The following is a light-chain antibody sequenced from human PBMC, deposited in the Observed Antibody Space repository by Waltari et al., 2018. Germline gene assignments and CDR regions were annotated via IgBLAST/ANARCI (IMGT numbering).Light chain of an antibody. J-gene: IGKJ4*01. CDR2: DAS. CDR1: QSVSSY. V-gene: IGKV3-11*01. Sequence: EIVLTQSPATLSLSPGERATLSCRASQSVSSYLAWYHQQPGQAPRLLLYDASNRATGIPTRFSGSGAGTDFTLTISSLEPEDFAVYYCQQRSNWPPLTFGGGTKVEIK. CDR3: QQRSNWPPLT.